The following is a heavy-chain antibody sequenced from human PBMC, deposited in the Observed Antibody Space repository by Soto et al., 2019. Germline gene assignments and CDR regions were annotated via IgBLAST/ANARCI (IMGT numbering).Heavy chain of an antibody. CDR1: GGSIGSYY. CDR2: IYYSGST. J-gene: IGHJ3*02. V-gene: IGHV4-59*01. D-gene: IGHD3-10*01. Sequence: SETLSLTCTVFGGSIGSYYWSWIRQPPGKGLEWIGYIYYSGSTNYNPSPKSRVTISVDTSKNQFSLKLSSVTAADTAVYYCARVWGGAFDIWGQGTMVT. CDR3: ARVWGGAFDI.